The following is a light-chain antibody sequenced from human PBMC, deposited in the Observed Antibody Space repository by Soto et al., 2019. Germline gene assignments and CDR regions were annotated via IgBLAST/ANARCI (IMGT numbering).Light chain of an antibody. CDR2: VAS. CDR1: QSVSSSY. Sequence: ERVLSQSPGTLSLSQGERATLSCRGSQSVSSSYLDWYQQKPGQAPRLLIYVASSRATGIPDRFSGSGSGTDSTPTISRLEPADFAVYSCQPYGSSPRTFGQGTKV. V-gene: IGKV3-20*01. J-gene: IGKJ1*01. CDR3: QPYGSSPRT.